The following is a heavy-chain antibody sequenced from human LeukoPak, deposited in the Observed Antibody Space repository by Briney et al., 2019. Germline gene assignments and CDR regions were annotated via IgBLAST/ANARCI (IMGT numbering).Heavy chain of an antibody. CDR3: ARVLVGATTNYYYYGMDV. CDR2: ISAYNGNT. J-gene: IGHJ6*02. D-gene: IGHD1-26*01. CDR1: GCTFASYG. V-gene: IGHV1-18*01. Sequence: VASVKVSCKASGCTFASYGISWVRQAPGQGLEWMGWISAYNGNTNYAQKLQGRVTMTTDTSTSTAYMELRSLRSDDTAVYYCARVLVGATTNYYYYGMDVWGQGTTVTVSS.